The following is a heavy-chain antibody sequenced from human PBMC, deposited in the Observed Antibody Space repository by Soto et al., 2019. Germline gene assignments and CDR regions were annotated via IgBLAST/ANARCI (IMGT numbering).Heavy chain of an antibody. J-gene: IGHJ5*02. V-gene: IGHV1-18*01. CDR1: GYTFTDFG. Sequence: QVHLVQSGGEMKKLGASVKVSCKASGYTFTDFGISWVRQAPGQGLEWMGWISGFDGDRNYAQKFQGRVTLTPDTSATTAYMELSSLTSDAAAISYSARDYDRWGEDWFDPWGQGTLVTVSS. CDR3: ARDYDRWGEDWFDP. D-gene: IGHD3-16*01. CDR2: ISGFDGDR.